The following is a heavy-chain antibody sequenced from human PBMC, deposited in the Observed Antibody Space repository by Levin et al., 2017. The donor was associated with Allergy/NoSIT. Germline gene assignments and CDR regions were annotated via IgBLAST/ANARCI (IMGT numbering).Heavy chain of an antibody. J-gene: IGHJ4*02. CDR2: ISSTGSTI. CDR1: GFTFSSYE. D-gene: IGHD3-3*01. Sequence: GGSLRLSCAASGFTFSSYEMNWVRRAPGKGLEWVSYISSTGSTIYSADSVKGRFTISRDNAKNSLYLHMNSLRAEDTAVYYCARHIGKFWSGYNYFDYWGQGTLVIVSS. V-gene: IGHV3-48*03. CDR3: ARHIGKFWSGYNYFDY.